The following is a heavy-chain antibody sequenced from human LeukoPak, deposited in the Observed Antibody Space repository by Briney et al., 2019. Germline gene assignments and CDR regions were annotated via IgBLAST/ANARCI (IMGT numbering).Heavy chain of an antibody. CDR1: GGTFSSYA. CDR3: AQLSRDYDILAGYFGY. Sequence: GASVKVSCKASGGTFSSYAISWVRQAPGQGLEWMGGIIPIFGTANYAQKFQGRVTITADESTSTAYMELSSLRSEDTAVYYCAQLSRDYDILAGYFGYWGQGTLVTVSS. D-gene: IGHD3-9*01. V-gene: IGHV1-69*13. J-gene: IGHJ4*02. CDR2: IIPIFGTA.